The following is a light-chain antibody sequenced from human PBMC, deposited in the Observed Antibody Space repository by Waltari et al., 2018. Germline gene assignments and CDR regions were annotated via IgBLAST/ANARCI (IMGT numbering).Light chain of an antibody. CDR2: EGS. CDR3: CSYAGGHTLV. CDR1: SRDVGSFHI. Sequence: HSALTQPASVSGSPGQSITISCTGTSRDVGSFHIVPWYQHHPGEAPKLILYEGSVRPSGVSNRFSGSKSGNTASLTISGLQAEDESDYYCCSYAGGHTLVFGGGTKLTVL. V-gene: IGLV2-23*01. J-gene: IGLJ2*01.